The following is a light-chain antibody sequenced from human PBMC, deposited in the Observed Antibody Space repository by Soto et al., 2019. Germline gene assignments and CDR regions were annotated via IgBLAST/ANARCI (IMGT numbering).Light chain of an antibody. CDR1: NIGSKS. CDR3: QVWDNTSDRYWV. J-gene: IGLJ3*02. CDR2: DDS. Sequence: SYELTQPPSVSVAPGQTARIPCGGNNIGSKSVHWYQQKPGQAPVLVVYDDSDRPSGIPERFSGSNSGNTATLTISRVEAGDEADDYCQVWDNTSDRYWVFGGGTKVTVL. V-gene: IGLV3-21*02.